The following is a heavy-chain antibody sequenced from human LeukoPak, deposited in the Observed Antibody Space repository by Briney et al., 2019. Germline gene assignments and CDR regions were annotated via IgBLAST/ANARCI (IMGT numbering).Heavy chain of an antibody. CDR1: GFTFSSYA. D-gene: IGHD3-22*01. CDR2: ISYDGSNK. Sequence: GGSLRLSCAASGFTFSSYAMHWVRQAPGKGLEWVAVISYDGSNKYYADSVKGRFTISRDNSKNTLYLQMNSLRAEDTAVYYCARDSKYYYDSSGYLDYWGQGTLVTVSS. J-gene: IGHJ4*02. V-gene: IGHV3-30-3*01. CDR3: ARDSKYYYDSSGYLDY.